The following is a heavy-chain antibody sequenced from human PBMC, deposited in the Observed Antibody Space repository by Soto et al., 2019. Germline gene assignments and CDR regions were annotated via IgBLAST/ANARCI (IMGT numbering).Heavy chain of an antibody. CDR1: GGTFSSYA. V-gene: IGHV1-69*13. Sequence: SVKVSCKASGGTFSSYAISWVRQAPGQGLEWMGGIIPIFGTANYAQKFQGRVTITADESTSTAYMELSSLRSEDTAVYYCARAFGSFYGRDHWGQGTLVTVSS. CDR2: IIPIFGTA. J-gene: IGHJ4*02. D-gene: IGHD3-10*01. CDR3: ARAFGSFYGRDH.